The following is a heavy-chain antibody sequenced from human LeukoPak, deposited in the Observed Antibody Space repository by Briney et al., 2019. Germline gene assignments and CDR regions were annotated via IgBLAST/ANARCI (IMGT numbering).Heavy chain of an antibody. CDR2: INPSGGST. Sequence: ASVKVSCKASGYTFTSYYMHWVRQAPGQGLEWMGIINPSGGSTSYPQKFQGRVTMTRDTSTSTVYMELSSLRSEDTAVYYCARELSGDYHLLGPWGQGTMVTVSS. CDR3: ARELSGDYHLLGP. D-gene: IGHD3/OR15-3a*01. CDR1: GYTFTSYY. J-gene: IGHJ3*01. V-gene: IGHV1-46*01.